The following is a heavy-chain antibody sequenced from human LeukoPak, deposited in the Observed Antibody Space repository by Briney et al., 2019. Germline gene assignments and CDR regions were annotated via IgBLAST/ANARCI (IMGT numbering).Heavy chain of an antibody. J-gene: IGHJ6*02. CDR2: ISYDGSNK. Sequence: GRSLRLSCAASGLTFSSYAMHWVRQAPGKGLEWVAVISYDGSNKYYADSVKGRFTISRDNSKNTLYLQMNSLRAEDTAVYYCARDILPYYYYGMDVWGQGTTVTVSS. CDR3: ARDILPYYYYGMDV. V-gene: IGHV3-30-3*01. D-gene: IGHD2/OR15-2a*01. CDR1: GLTFSSYA.